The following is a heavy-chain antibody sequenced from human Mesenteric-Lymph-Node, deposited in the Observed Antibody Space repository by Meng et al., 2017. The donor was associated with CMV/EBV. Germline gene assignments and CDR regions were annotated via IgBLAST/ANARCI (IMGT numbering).Heavy chain of an antibody. CDR2: INPNSGGT. Sequence: ASVKVSCKASGYTFTGYYMHWVRQAPGQGLEWMGWINPNSGGTNYAQKFQGRVTMTRDTSISTAYMELSRLRSDDTAVYYCARGLYIVVVPAAISWFDPWGQGTLVTVSS. CDR3: ARGLYIVVVPAAISWFDP. V-gene: IGHV1-2*02. CDR1: GYTFTGYY. J-gene: IGHJ5*02. D-gene: IGHD2-2*01.